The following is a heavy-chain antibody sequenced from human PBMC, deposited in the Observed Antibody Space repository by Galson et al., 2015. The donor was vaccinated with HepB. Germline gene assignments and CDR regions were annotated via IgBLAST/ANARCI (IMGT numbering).Heavy chain of an antibody. D-gene: IGHD6-19*01. Sequence: SVKVSCKASGGTFSSYTISWVRQAPGQGLEWMGRIIPILGIANYAQKFQGRVTITADKSTSTAYMELSSLRSEDTAVYYCARGIAVAGTNYYYYGMDVWGQGTTVTVSS. J-gene: IGHJ6*02. CDR3: ARGIAVAGTNYYYYGMDV. V-gene: IGHV1-69*02. CDR2: IIPILGIA. CDR1: GGTFSSYT.